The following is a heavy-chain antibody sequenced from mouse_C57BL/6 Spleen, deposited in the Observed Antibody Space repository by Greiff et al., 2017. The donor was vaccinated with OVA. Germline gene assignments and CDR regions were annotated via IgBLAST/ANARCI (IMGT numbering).Heavy chain of an antibody. CDR3: ATYYDYAWFAY. D-gene: IGHD2-4*01. Sequence: VQLQQPGAELVMPGASVKLSCKASGYTFTSYWMHWVKQRPGQGLEWIGEIDPSDSYTNYNQKFKGKSTLTVDKSSSTAYMQLSSLTSEDSAVYYCATYYDYAWFAYWGQGTLVTVSA. CDR1: GYTFTSYW. J-gene: IGHJ3*01. CDR2: IDPSDSYT. V-gene: IGHV1-69*01.